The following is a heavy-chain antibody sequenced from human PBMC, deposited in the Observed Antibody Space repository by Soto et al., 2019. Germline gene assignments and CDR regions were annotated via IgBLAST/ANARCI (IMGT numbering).Heavy chain of an antibody. CDR2: INPSGGST. J-gene: IGHJ3*01. CDR1: GYTFTSYY. V-gene: IGHV1-46*01. Sequence: ASVKVSCKASGYTFTSYYMHWVRQAPGQGLEWMGIINPSGGSTSYAQKFRGRVTMTRDTSTSTAYMELSSLRSEDTAVYYCARDLIAYYYDSSGYPEHDVFEFWGQGTMVTVSS. D-gene: IGHD3-22*01. CDR3: ARDLIAYYYDSSGYPEHDVFEF.